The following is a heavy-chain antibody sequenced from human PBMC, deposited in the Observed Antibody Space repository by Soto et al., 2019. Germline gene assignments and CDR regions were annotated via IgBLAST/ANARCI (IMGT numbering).Heavy chain of an antibody. CDR3: ARGGLRYFDWLLGFDY. CDR1: GGSFSGYY. J-gene: IGHJ4*02. Sequence: SETLSLTCAVSGGSFSGYYWSWIRQPPGKGLEWIGEINHSGSTNYNPSLKSRVTISVDTSKNQFSLKLSSVTAADTAVYYCARGGLRYFDWLLGFDYWGQGTLVTVSS. D-gene: IGHD3-9*01. CDR2: INHSGST. V-gene: IGHV4-34*01.